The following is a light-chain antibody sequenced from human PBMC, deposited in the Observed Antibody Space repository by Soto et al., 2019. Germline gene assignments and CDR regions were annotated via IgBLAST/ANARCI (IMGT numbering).Light chain of an antibody. CDR3: QHYNSYSEA. Sequence: DLQMTQSPSTLSASVRDRVTIACRASQSISNWLAWYQQKPGKAPKLLIYKASTLKSGVPSRFSGSGSGTEFTLTISSLQPDEFATYYCQHYNSYSEAFGQGTKVDIK. CDR2: KAS. CDR1: QSISNW. J-gene: IGKJ1*01. V-gene: IGKV1-5*03.